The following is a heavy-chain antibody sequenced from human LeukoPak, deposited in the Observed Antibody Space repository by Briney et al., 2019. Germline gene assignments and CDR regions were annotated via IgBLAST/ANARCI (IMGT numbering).Heavy chain of an antibody. Sequence: SETLSLTCTVSGGSISSGAYYWSWIRQHPGKGLEWIGSVYYSGTTYYNPSLESRVTISVDTSKNQFSLNLSSVTAADTAVYYCARGVDRSKVRDWGQGTLVTVS. V-gene: IGHV4-31*03. CDR1: GGSISSGAYY. CDR3: ARGVDRSKVRD. CDR2: VYYSGTT. J-gene: IGHJ4*02. D-gene: IGHD5-12*01.